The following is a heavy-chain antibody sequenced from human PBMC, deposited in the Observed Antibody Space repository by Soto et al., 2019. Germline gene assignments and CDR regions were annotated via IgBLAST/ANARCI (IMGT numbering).Heavy chain of an antibody. CDR3: ASSYSGYLDN. D-gene: IGHD3-22*01. V-gene: IGHV4-31*03. J-gene: IGHJ4*02. CDR1: GGSMSSGAYY. CDR2: IYHSGNT. Sequence: SSETLSLTCSASGGSMSSGAYYWNWIRHYPGKGLEWIAYIYHSGNTYYNPSLRSRITISVDTSKNQFSLKVASVTDADTAVYYCASSYSGYLDNWGQGILVTVSS.